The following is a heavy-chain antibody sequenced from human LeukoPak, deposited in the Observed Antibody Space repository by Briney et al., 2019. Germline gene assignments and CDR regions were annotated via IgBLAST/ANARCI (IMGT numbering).Heavy chain of an antibody. V-gene: IGHV3-23*01. D-gene: IGHD3-22*01. CDR2: ISGTGGST. CDR3: AKSSYYDSSGFYREYYFGY. Sequence: GGSLRLSCAASGFTFSSYGMHWVRQAPGKGLEWVSSISGTGGSTHYADSVKGRFTISRDNSKNTLYLQMNSLRAGDTAVYYCAKSSYYDSSGFYREYYFGYWGQGTLVPVSS. CDR1: GFTFSSYG. J-gene: IGHJ4*02.